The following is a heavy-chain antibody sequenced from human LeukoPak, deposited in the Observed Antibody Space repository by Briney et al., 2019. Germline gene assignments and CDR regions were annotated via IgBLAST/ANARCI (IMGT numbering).Heavy chain of an antibody. CDR1: GFTFSSYW. V-gene: IGHV4-59*01. Sequence: GSLRLSCAASGFTFSSYWMSWIRQPPGKGLGWIGYIYYSGSTNYNPSLKSRVTISVDTSKNQFSLKLSSVTAADTAVYYCARGCSSTSCYGGYYYYYMDVWGKGTTVTISS. CDR2: IYYSGST. CDR3: ARGCSSTSCYGGYYYYYMDV. J-gene: IGHJ6*03. D-gene: IGHD2-2*01.